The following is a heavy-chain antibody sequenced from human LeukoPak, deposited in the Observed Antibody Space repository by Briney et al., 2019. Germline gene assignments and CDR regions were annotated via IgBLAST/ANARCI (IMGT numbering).Heavy chain of an antibody. CDR3: ARSDYHNSGSHTVFDAFDI. CDR2: IYDSGNT. J-gene: IGHJ3*02. D-gene: IGHD3-10*01. Sequence: SETLSLTCTVSGGSISRYYWSWIRRPPGKGLEWIGYIYDSGNTNYNPPLKSQVTISVDKSKNQFSLKLSFVTAADTAMYYCARSDYHNSGSHTVFDAFDIWGQGTRVTVSS. CDR1: GGSISRYY. V-gene: IGHV4-59*01.